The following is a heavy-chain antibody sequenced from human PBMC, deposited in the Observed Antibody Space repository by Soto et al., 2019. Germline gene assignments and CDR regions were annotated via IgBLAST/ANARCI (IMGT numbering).Heavy chain of an antibody. J-gene: IGHJ4*02. CDR2: IYYSGST. D-gene: IGHD3-10*01. CDR3: ARRITMVRGVTFFDY. CDR1: GGSPSSSSYY. V-gene: IGHV4-39*01. Sequence: PSETLSLTCTVSGGSPSSSSYYWGWIRQPPGKGLEWIGSIYYSGSTYYNPSLKSRVTISVDTSKNQFSLKLSSVTAADTAVYYCARRITMVRGVTFFDYWRQGTLVTVSS.